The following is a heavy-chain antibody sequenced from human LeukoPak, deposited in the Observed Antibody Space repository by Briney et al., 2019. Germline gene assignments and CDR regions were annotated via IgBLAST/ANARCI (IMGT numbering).Heavy chain of an antibody. CDR1: GYSISSGSY. CDR3: ARVRGRYFDWSPFDY. CDR2: IYYTGGS. J-gene: IGHJ4*02. V-gene: IGHV4-38-2*02. D-gene: IGHD3-9*01. Sequence: SETLSLTCTVSGYSISSGSYWAWIRQSPGKGLEWIGNIYYTGGSYSNLSLKSRVLISVDTAKNQFSLNLTSVTVADTAVYYCARVRGRYFDWSPFDYWGQGTLVTVSS.